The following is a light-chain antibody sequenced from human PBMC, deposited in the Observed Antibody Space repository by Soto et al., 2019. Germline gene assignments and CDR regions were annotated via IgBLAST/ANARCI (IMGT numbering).Light chain of an antibody. CDR2: KVS. J-gene: IGKJ1*01. Sequence: VVMTQSPLSLPVTLGQPASISCRSSQSLVYSDGNTYLNWFQQRPGQSPRRLIYKVSNRDSGVPDRFSGSGAGTDFTLKISRVEAGDVGVYYCMQGTHWPPTFDQGTKVVIK. CDR1: QSLVYSDGNTY. CDR3: MQGTHWPPT. V-gene: IGKV2-30*01.